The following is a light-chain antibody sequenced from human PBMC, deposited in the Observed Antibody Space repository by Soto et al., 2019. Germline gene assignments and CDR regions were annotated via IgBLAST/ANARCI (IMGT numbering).Light chain of an antibody. Sequence: QSALTQPRSVSGSPGQSVTISCTGTSSDIGAYNYVSWYEHHLGKAPRLIIHDVNKRPSGVPERFSGSKSGNTASLTISGLQPEDEADYYCCAYEGSHTFVLGGGTKLTVL. V-gene: IGLV2-11*01. J-gene: IGLJ2*01. CDR1: SSDIGAYNY. CDR2: DVN. CDR3: CAYEGSHTFV.